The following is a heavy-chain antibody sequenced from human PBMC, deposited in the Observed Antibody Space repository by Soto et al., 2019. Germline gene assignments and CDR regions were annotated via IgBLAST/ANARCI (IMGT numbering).Heavy chain of an antibody. Sequence: SETLSLTCAAYGGSFSGYYWSWIRQPPGKGLEWIGEINHSGSNNYNPSLKSRVTISVDTSKNQFSLKLSSVTAADTAVYYCARGKLSDYVWGSYRCHFDYSGQGTVVTVSS. CDR2: INHSGSN. CDR3: ARGKLSDYVWGSYRCHFDY. J-gene: IGHJ4*02. CDR1: GGSFSGYY. D-gene: IGHD3-16*02. V-gene: IGHV4-34*01.